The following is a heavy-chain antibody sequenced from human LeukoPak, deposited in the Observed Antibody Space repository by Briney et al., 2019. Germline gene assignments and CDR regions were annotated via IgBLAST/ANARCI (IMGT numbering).Heavy chain of an antibody. D-gene: IGHD5/OR15-5a*01. Sequence: SETLSLTCTVSGVSISSYYWSWIRQPAGKGLEWIGRIHTSGSTNYNPSLKSRVTMSVDTSKNQFSLNLSSVTAADTAVYYCARLSSLGDAFDIWGQGTMVTVSS. CDR2: IHTSGST. V-gene: IGHV4-4*07. CDR1: GVSISSYY. CDR3: ARLSSLGDAFDI. J-gene: IGHJ3*02.